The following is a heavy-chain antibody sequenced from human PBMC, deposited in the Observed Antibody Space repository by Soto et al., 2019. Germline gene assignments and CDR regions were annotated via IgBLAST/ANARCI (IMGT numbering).Heavy chain of an antibody. D-gene: IGHD2-2*01. Sequence: GGSLRLSCEASGFSFGSYSMNWVRQAPGKGLEWVSFISGRGTTTCYADSVRGRFTVSRDDAKNSLSLEVNSLRDEDTAVYYCARLGYCSSATCKYYFYYYGMDVWGQGTTVTVSS. J-gene: IGHJ6*02. CDR3: ARLGYCSSATCKYYFYYYGMDV. CDR1: GFSFGSYS. CDR2: ISGRGTTT. V-gene: IGHV3-48*02.